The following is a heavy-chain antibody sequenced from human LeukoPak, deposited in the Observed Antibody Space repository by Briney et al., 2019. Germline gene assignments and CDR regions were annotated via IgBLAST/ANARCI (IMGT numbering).Heavy chain of an antibody. V-gene: IGHV3-73*01. CDR1: GFTFSGSA. CDR2: IRDKGNNYAT. CDR3: TRLNVHNALDI. J-gene: IGHJ3*02. Sequence: GGSLRLSCVVSGFTFSGSAVHWVRQASGKGLEWVSRIRDKGNNYATAYAASVQGRFTISRDDSKNTAFLQMNSLKTEDTAVYFCTRLNVHNALDIWGQGTMVTVSS.